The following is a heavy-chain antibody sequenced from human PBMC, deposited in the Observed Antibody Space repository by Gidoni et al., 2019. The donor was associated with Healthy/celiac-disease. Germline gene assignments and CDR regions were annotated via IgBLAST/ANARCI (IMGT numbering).Heavy chain of an antibody. J-gene: IGHJ6*02. CDR1: GFTFSSYG. V-gene: IGHV3-33*01. CDR2: IWYDGSNK. Sequence: QVQLVESGGGVVQPGRSLRLSCAASGFTFSSYGMHWVRQAPGKGLEWVAVIWYDGSNKYYADSVKGRFTISRDNSKNTLYLQMNSLRAEDTAVYYCARDREWLYYYYGMDVWGQGTTVTVSS. D-gene: IGHD6-19*01. CDR3: ARDREWLYYYYGMDV.